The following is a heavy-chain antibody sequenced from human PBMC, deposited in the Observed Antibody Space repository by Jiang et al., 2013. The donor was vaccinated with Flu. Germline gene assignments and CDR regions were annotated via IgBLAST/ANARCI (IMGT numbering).Heavy chain of an antibody. CDR3: AKDTSEHGSQGYFDY. CDR1: GFNFDDYA. CDR2: INWDGYST. V-gene: IGHV3-43*01. Sequence: VQLLESGGVVVQPGGSLRLSCVGSGFNFDDYAMHWVRQVPGRGLEWVALINWDGYSTFYVDSVKGRFTISRDNSVNSVYLQMDSLRPEDSALYYCAKDTSEHGSQGYFDYWGLGTPVTVSS. D-gene: IGHD3-10*01. J-gene: IGHJ4*02.